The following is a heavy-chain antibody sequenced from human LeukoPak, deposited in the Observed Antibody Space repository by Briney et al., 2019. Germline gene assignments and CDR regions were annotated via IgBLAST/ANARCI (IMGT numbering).Heavy chain of an antibody. J-gene: IGHJ6*04. CDR3: AELGITMIGGV. Sequence: GGSLRLSCVASGFTFSSYEMNWVRQAPGKGLEWILYISGSGSNIYSADSVKGRFTISRDNAKNSLYLQMNSLRAEDTAVYYCAELGITMIGGVWGKGTTVTISS. V-gene: IGHV3-48*03. CDR1: GFTFSSYE. CDR2: ISGSGSNI. D-gene: IGHD3-10*02.